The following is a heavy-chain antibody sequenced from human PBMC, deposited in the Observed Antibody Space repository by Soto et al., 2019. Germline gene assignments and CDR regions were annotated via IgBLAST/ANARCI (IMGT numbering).Heavy chain of an antibody. CDR1: GGSVNSGAYS. J-gene: IGHJ6*02. CDR2: IYYTGST. V-gene: IGHV4-61*08. D-gene: IGHD3-16*01. Sequence: QVQLQESGPGLVKPSETLSLTCTVSGGSVNSGAYSWTWIRQPPGKGLEWIGSIYYTGSTNYNPSLKRRVTISLDASKNQFSLKMNSVTAADTALYYCARARLTFAYGMDVWGQGTTVTVPS. CDR3: ARARLTFAYGMDV.